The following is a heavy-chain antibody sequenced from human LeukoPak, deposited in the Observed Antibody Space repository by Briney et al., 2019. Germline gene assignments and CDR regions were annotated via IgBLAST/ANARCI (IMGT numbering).Heavy chain of an antibody. V-gene: IGHV4-39*07. CDR1: GGSISSSSDY. D-gene: IGHD3-10*01. CDR3: AREPQRLWFGSGNGMDV. J-gene: IGHJ6*04. CDR2: IYHSGSI. Sequence: SETLSLTCTVSGGSISSSSDYWGWIRQPPGKGLEWIGEIYHSGSINYNPSLKSRVTISVDKSKNQFSLKLSSVTAADTAVYYCAREPQRLWFGSGNGMDVWGKGTTVTVSS.